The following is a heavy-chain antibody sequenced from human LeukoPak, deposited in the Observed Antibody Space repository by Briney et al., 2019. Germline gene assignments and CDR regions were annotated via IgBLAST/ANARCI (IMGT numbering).Heavy chain of an antibody. CDR3: ARGIRGSSWYSGAFDI. CDR2: IYYSGST. CDR1: GGSISSGGYY. Sequence: SETLSLTCTVSGGSISSGGYYWSCIRQHPGKGLECIGYIYYSGSTYYNPSLKSRVTISVDTSKNQFSLKLSSVTAADTAVYYCARGIRGSSWYSGAFDIWGQGTMVTVSS. D-gene: IGHD6-13*01. J-gene: IGHJ3*02. V-gene: IGHV4-31*03.